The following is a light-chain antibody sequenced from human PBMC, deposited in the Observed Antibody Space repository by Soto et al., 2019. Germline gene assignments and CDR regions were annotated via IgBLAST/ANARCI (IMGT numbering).Light chain of an antibody. CDR1: SSNIGAGYD. Sequence: QSVLTQPTSVSGAPGQRVTISCTGSSSNIGAGYDVHWYQQLPGTAPKLLIYGNSNRPSGVPDRFSGSKSGTSASLAITGLQAEDEADYSCQSYDSSLSGWVFGGGTKLTV. CDR2: GNS. V-gene: IGLV1-40*01. J-gene: IGLJ3*02. CDR3: QSYDSSLSGWV.